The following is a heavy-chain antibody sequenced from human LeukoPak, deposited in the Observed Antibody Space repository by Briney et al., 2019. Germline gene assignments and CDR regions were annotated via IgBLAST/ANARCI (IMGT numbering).Heavy chain of an antibody. CDR1: GGSISSYY. CDR2: IYYSGIT. V-gene: IGHV4-59*08. J-gene: IGHJ5*02. D-gene: IGHD6-19*01. Sequence: SETLSLTCTVSGGSISSYYWSWIRQAPGKGLEWIGYIYYSGITNYNPSLKSRVTISVDTSRNQFSLKLSSVTAADTAVYYCASLSGNWFDPWGQGTLVTVSS. CDR3: ASLSGNWFDP.